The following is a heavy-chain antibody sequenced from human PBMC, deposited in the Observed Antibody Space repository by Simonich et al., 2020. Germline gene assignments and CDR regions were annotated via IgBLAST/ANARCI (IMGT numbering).Heavy chain of an antibody. CDR3: ARDYSNYDAFDI. CDR2: INSDGGST. CDR1: GFTFSSYW. J-gene: IGHJ3*02. Sequence: EVQLVESGGGLVQPGGSLRLSCAASGFTFSSYWMHWVRQAPGKGRVVVSRINSDGGSTSYADSVKGRFTISRDNAKNTLYLQMNSLRAEDTAVYYCARDYSNYDAFDIWGQGTMVTVSS. V-gene: IGHV3-74*01. D-gene: IGHD4-4*01.